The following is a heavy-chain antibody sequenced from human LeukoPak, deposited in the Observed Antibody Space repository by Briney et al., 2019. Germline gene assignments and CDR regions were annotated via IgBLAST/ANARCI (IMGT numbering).Heavy chain of an antibody. D-gene: IGHD4-17*01. CDR1: GFTFSSYW. CDR3: TRPYGDYGREYYFDY. CDR2: IRSKDYGVTT. Sequence: GGSLRLSCAASGFTFSSYWMSWVRQAPGKGLEWVGFIRSKDYGVTTEYAASVKGRFTISRDDSKGIAYLQMNSLKTEDTAVYYCTRPYGDYGREYYFDYWGQGTLVTVSS. J-gene: IGHJ4*02. V-gene: IGHV3-49*04.